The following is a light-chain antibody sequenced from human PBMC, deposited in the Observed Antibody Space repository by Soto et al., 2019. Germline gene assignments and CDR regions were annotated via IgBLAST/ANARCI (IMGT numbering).Light chain of an antibody. CDR3: QQANSFPWT. Sequence: DIQMTQSPSSVSASLGDRFTMTCPASQGISSWLVCYQQKPGKAPKLLIYAASSLQSGVPSRLSGSGSGTDFTLTLSGLQPEDLATYYCQQANSFPWTFGQATKVDI. J-gene: IGKJ1*01. V-gene: IGKV1-12*01. CDR2: AAS. CDR1: QGISSW.